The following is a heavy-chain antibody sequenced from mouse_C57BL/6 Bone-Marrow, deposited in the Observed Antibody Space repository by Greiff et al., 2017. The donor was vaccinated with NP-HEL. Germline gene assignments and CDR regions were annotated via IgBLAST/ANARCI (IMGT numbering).Heavy chain of an antibody. D-gene: IGHD2-4*01. V-gene: IGHV2-2*01. Sequence: VQLQQSGPGLVQPSQSLSITCTVSGFSLTSYGVHWVRQSPGKGLEWLGVIWSGGSTDYNAAFISRLSISKDNSKSQVFFKMTSLQADDTAIYYCARKDDYAFAYWGQGTLVTVSA. CDR1: GFSLTSYG. CDR2: IWSGGST. CDR3: ARKDDYAFAY. J-gene: IGHJ3*01.